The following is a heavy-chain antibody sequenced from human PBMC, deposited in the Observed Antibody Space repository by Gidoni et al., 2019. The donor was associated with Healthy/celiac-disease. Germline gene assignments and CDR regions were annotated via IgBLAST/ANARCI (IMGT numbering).Heavy chain of an antibody. CDR3: ARYPREATYYYYGMDV. V-gene: IGHV4-34*01. J-gene: IGHJ6*02. Sequence: QVQLQQWGAGLLKPSETLSRTCAVYGGSFSGYYWRWIRQPPGKGLEWIGEINHSGSTNYTPSLKRRVTISVDTSKNQFSLKLSSVPAADTAVYYCARYPREATYYYYGMDVWGQGTTVTVSS. CDR2: INHSGST. CDR1: GGSFSGYY.